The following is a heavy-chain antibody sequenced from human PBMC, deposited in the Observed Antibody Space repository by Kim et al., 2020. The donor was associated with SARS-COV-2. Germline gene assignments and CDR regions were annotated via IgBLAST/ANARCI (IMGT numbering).Heavy chain of an antibody. V-gene: IGHV3-23*01. J-gene: IGHJ4*02. Sequence: GGSLRLSCTASGFTFSNSGMAWVRQAPGKGKEWVSAIGVGGSTFYPDSVKGRFIISRDNSENTLYLQMNSLRAEDTAIYYCAKERVGSGWGGYHEYWGQGTLVTVSS. CDR1: GFTFSNSG. CDR3: AKERVGSGWGGYHEY. CDR2: IGVGGST. D-gene: IGHD6-25*01.